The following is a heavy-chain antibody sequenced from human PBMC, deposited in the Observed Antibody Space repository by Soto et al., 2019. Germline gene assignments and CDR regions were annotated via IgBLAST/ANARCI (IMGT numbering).Heavy chain of an antibody. V-gene: IGHV1-2*02. CDR3: ARYQPTVHTVYFYHAMDV. CDR1: GYTFTGYY. J-gene: IGHJ6*02. CDR2: INPNSAGT. D-gene: IGHD4-17*01. Sequence: ASVKVSCKASGYTFTGYYIHWVRQAPGQGLEWVGWINPNSAGTKYAQKFQGRVTMTRDTSIFTAYMDLSSLRSDDTAVYYCARYQPTVHTVYFYHAMDVWGQGTTVTASS.